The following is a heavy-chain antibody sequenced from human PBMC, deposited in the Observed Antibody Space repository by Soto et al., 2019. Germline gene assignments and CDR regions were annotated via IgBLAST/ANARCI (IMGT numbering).Heavy chain of an antibody. CDR3: AKERWAAAGTPTLDY. Sequence: EVQLLESGGGLVQPGGSLSLSCAASGFTFSSYAMSWVRQAPGKGLEWVSAISGGTSSTYYADSVKGRFTISGDNSKNTLDLQMNSLRAEDTAVYYCAKERWAAAGTPTLDYWGQGTLVTVSS. CDR2: ISGGTSST. J-gene: IGHJ4*02. D-gene: IGHD6-13*01. V-gene: IGHV3-23*01. CDR1: GFTFSSYA.